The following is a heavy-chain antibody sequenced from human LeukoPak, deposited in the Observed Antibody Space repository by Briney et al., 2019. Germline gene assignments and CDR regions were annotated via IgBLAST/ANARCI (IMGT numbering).Heavy chain of an antibody. Sequence: PGGSLRLSCAASGFTFSSYEMNWVRQAPGKGLEWVSYISRSSSAIYYGDSVKGRCTISRDNAKNSLYLQMNSLRAEDTAVYYCARDGDSGYPAPFDIWGHGTMVTVSS. CDR3: ARDGDSGYPAPFDI. D-gene: IGHD5-12*01. CDR2: ISRSSSAI. V-gene: IGHV3-48*03. J-gene: IGHJ3*02. CDR1: GFTFSSYE.